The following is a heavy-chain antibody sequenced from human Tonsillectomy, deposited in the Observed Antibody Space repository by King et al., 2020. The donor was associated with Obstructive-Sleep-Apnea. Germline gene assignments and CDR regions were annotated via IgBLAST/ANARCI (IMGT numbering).Heavy chain of an antibody. CDR3: AGGPGDY. CDR2: IYPGDSST. CDR1: GYSFTSYW. Sequence: VQLVESGAEVKKPGESLKISFKGSGYSFTSYWIGWVRPIPGKGLEWMGIIYPGDSSTSYNPSFQVLVTIPADKSISTAYLQWTSLKAPDPAMYYCAGGPGDYWGQGTLVTVSS. J-gene: IGHJ4*02. D-gene: IGHD7-27*01. V-gene: IGHV5-51*01.